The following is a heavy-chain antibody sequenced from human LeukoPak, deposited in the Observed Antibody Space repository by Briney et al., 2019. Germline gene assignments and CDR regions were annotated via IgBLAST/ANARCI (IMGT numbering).Heavy chain of an antibody. Sequence: SGPTLVKPTQTLTLTCSFSGFSVPSGGEGVAWIRQPPGKAPEWLALIYWDDDKRFRPSLQNRLTVSKDTSKNQVVLSMTKMDPLDTGSYYCAHTRHGATPTRLDFWGQGILVVVS. D-gene: IGHD4/OR15-4a*01. CDR3: AHTRHGATPTRLDF. CDR1: GFSVPSGGEG. CDR2: IYWDDDK. V-gene: IGHV2-5*02. J-gene: IGHJ4*02.